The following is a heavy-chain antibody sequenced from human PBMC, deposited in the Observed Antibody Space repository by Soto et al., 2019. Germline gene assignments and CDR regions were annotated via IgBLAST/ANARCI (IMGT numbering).Heavy chain of an antibody. CDR3: ARDRRPCIYNGMDV. Sequence: QLVESGGGLVQPGGSRRLSCAASGFTFSNYWMSWVRQAPGKGLEWVAIIAQDGSEEYYVHSVEGRFTISRDNARYSVDLQMNSLRADDTAVYYCARDRRPCIYNGMDVWGQGSSVTVSS. J-gene: IGHJ6*02. V-gene: IGHV3-7*05. CDR2: IAQDGSEE. CDR1: GFTFSNYW. D-gene: IGHD1-20*01.